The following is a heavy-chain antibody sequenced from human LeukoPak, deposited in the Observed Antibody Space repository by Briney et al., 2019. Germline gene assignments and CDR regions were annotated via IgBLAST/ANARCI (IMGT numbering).Heavy chain of an antibody. V-gene: IGHV1-2*06. CDR3: ARDQGSLTRSWYTGY. J-gene: IGHJ4*02. Sequence: ASVKGSCKASGYTFTCYHIDWVRQAPGQELEWMGRINPYSGDTNFAQKFQGRVTMTRDTSITTAYMDLSSLTPDDTAVYFCARDQGSLTRSWYTGYWGQGTQVTVSS. CDR1: GYTFTCYH. CDR2: INPYSGDT. D-gene: IGHD6-13*01.